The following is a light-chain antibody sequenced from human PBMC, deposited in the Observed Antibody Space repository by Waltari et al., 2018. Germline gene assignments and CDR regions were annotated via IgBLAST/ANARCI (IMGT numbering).Light chain of an antibody. Sequence: ENVLTPSPGTLSLSPGRVATLSCRASQSVSRSLSWYQQQPGQATRLIIYGASSKASGVADRFSGSGSGTDFSLTISRLELEDFAVYYCQHYVRLPVSFGQGTKVEIK. CDR1: QSVSRS. CDR2: GAS. V-gene: IGKV3-20*01. CDR3: QHYVRLPVS. J-gene: IGKJ1*01.